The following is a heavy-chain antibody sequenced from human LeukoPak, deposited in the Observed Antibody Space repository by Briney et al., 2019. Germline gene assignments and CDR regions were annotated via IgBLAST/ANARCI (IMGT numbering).Heavy chain of an antibody. CDR3: ATGGVRGGSDY. J-gene: IGHJ4*02. Sequence: SETLSLTCTVSGYSISSGYFWGWIRQPPGKGLEWIGSIYHSGSTYYNPSLKSRVTISVDTSKNQFSLKLSSVTAADTAVYYCATGGVRGGSDYWGQGTLVTVSS. D-gene: IGHD3-10*01. CDR1: GYSISSGYF. CDR2: IYHSGST. V-gene: IGHV4-38-2*02.